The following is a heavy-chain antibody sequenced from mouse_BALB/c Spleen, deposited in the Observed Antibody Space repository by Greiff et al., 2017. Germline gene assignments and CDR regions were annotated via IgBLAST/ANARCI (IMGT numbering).Heavy chain of an antibody. J-gene: IGHJ2*01. CDR1: GFTFSSYA. V-gene: IGHV5-9-4*01. CDR2: ISSGGSYT. D-gene: IGHD2-4*01. CDR3: ARDPYDYDGFYFDY. Sequence: EVQVVESGGGLVKPGGSLKLSCAASGFTFSSYAMSWVRQSPEKRLEWVAEISSGGSYTYYPDTVTGRFTISRDNAKNTLYLEMSSLRSEDTAMYYCARDPYDYDGFYFDYWGQGTTLTVSS.